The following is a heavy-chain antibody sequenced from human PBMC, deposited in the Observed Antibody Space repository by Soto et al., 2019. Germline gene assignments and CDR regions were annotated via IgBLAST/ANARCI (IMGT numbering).Heavy chain of an antibody. CDR2: IIPSLGIL. Sequence: QVQPVQSGAEVTKPGSSVKVSCKASGGTFSRYSISWVRQAPGQGLEWMGRIIPSLGILNYAQKFQGRVTFTADNTTSTVFMEVSSLRSEDTALYFCAHYGGYKLDPWGQGTLVTVSS. J-gene: IGHJ5*02. CDR1: GGTFSRYS. CDR3: AHYGGYKLDP. D-gene: IGHD5-12*01. V-gene: IGHV1-69*02.